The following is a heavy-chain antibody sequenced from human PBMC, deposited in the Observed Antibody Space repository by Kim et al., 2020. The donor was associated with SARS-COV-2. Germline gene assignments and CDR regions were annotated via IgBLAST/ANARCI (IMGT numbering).Heavy chain of an antibody. V-gene: IGHV1-3*01. J-gene: IGHJ4*02. CDR3: AKAYSSGWYGIDY. D-gene: IGHD6-19*01. Sequence: YSPKFQGRVTITRDTSASTAYMELSSLRSEDTAVYYCAKAYSSGWYGIDYWGQGTLVTVSS.